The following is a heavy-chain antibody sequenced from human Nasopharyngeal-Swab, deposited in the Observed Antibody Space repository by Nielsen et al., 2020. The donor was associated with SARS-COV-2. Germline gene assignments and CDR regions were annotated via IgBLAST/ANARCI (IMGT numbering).Heavy chain of an antibody. V-gene: IGHV1-69*13. J-gene: IGHJ6*02. D-gene: IGHD3-10*01. CDR1: GGTFSSYP. Sequence: SVKVSCKTSGGTFSSYPIIWVRQAAGQGLEWMGGIIPIFGTANYAQKFQGRVTITADESTSTAYMELSSLRSEDTAVYYCARGGIIMVRGVASGVGVDVWGQGTTVTVSS. CDR3: ARGGIIMVRGVASGVGVDV. CDR2: IIPIFGTA.